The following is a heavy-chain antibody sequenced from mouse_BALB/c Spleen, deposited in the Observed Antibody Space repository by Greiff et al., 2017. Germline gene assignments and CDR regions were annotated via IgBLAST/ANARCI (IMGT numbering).Heavy chain of an antibody. J-gene: IGHJ3*01. V-gene: IGHV1S135*01. CDR3: AREYGDYEGWFAY. CDR1: GYSFTDYN. D-gene: IGHD2-13*01. Sequence: HLVESGPELVKPGASVKVSCKASGYSFTDYNMYWVKQSHGKSLEWIGYIDPYNGGTSYNQKFKGKATLTVDKSSSPAFMHLNSLTSEDSAVFYCAREYGDYEGWFAYWGQGTLVTVSA. CDR2: IDPYNGGT.